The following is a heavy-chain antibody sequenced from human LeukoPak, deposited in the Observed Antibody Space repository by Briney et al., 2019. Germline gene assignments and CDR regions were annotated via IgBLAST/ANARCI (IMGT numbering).Heavy chain of an antibody. J-gene: IGHJ4*01. CDR3: ARLKAALYFDV. V-gene: IGHV4-39*01. CDR1: GASIISNTFC. Sequence: SETLSLTCTVSGASIISNTFCWAWIRQPPGQGLEWIGSICSGGSSFHSPSLKTRVTIATDTSKNQFSLALTSATAADTSMFYCARLKAALYFDVWGQGRLVTVS. CDR2: ICSGGSS.